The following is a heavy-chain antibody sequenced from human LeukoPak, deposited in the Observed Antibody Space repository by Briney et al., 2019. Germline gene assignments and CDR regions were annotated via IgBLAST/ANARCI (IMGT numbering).Heavy chain of an antibody. CDR3: ARHRSVVRPFDY. Sequence: SETLSLTCTVSGYSISSGDYWSWIRQPPGKGLEWIGEINHSGSTNYNPSLKSRVTISVDTSKNQFSLKLSSVTAADTAVYYCARHRSVVRPFDYWGQGTLVTVSS. J-gene: IGHJ4*02. CDR2: INHSGST. D-gene: IGHD4-23*01. CDR1: GYSISSGDY. V-gene: IGHV4-38-2*02.